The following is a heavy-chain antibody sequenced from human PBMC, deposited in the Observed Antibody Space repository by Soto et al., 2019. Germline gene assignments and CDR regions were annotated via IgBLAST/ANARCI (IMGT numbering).Heavy chain of an antibody. CDR1: GGTFSSYT. CDR2: IIPILGIA. CDR3: ARSYGDYATRSAVYYYYYMDV. Sequence: ASVKVSCKASGGTFSSYTISWVRQAPGQGLEWMGRIIPILGIANYAQKFQGRVTITADKSTSTAYMELSSLRSEDTAVYYCARSYGDYATRSAVYYYYYMDVWGKGTTVTVSS. J-gene: IGHJ6*03. V-gene: IGHV1-69*02. D-gene: IGHD4-17*01.